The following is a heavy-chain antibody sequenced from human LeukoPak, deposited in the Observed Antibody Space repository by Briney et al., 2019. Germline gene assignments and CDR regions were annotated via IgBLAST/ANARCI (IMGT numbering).Heavy chain of an antibody. J-gene: IGHJ4*02. Sequence: SETLSLTCAVSGGSFSGHYWNWIRQPPGRGLEWIGEINHGGSTNYNPSLKSRVTISVDTSQNQFSLRLSSVTAADTAVYYCARGRYVTTRGGAAAGFLDYWGQGTLVTVSS. D-gene: IGHD6-13*01. CDR2: INHGGST. V-gene: IGHV4-34*01. CDR1: GGSFSGHY. CDR3: ARGRYVTTRGGAAAGFLDY.